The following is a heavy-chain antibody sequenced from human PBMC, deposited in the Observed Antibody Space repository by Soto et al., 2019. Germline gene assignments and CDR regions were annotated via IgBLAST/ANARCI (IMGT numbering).Heavy chain of an antibody. CDR2: ISYDATDT. D-gene: IGHD6-19*01. J-gene: IGHJ4*02. V-gene: IGHV3-30-3*01. Sequence: QVQVVESGGGVVQPGRSLRLSCAASGFTFSNCAMHWVRQAPGKGLAWVAVISYDATDTYYADSVKGRFTIPRDNSKNTLYLQMNSLRAEDTAVYYCAREALGSSGWLDYWGQGTLVTVSS. CDR3: AREALGSSGWLDY. CDR1: GFTFSNCA.